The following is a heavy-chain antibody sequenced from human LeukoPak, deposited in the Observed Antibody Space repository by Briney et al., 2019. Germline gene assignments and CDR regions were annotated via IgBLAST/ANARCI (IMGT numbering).Heavy chain of an antibody. CDR3: APTPEAYTSNWNV. Sequence: ASVKVSCKTSGYSFTDDYVQWVRQARGQGLEWMGWINPDSGFTNYAQKFQGRVTMTRDTSISTAYMEVRRLRPDDTAVYYCAPTPEAYTSNWNVWGQGTLVTVSS. V-gene: IGHV1-2*02. D-gene: IGHD1-20*01. J-gene: IGHJ4*02. CDR2: INPDSGFT. CDR1: GYSFTDDY.